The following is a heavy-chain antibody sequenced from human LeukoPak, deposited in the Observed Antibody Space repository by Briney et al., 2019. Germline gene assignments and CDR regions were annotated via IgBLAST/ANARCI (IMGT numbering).Heavy chain of an antibody. J-gene: IGHJ4*02. Sequence: SETLSLTCTVSDGSISSSTYYWGWIRQPPGKGLEWVGSFYWSGNTYYNPSLKSRVTISVDTSKNQFSLKLSSVTAADTAVYYCASVYDILTGYYKPPDYWGQGTLVTVSS. CDR2: FYWSGNT. CDR1: DGSISSSTYY. V-gene: IGHV4-39*01. D-gene: IGHD3-9*01. CDR3: ASVYDILTGYYKPPDY.